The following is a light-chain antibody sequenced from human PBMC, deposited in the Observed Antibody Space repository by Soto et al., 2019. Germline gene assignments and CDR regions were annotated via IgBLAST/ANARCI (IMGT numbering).Light chain of an antibody. Sequence: EVVMTQAPATLSVSPGERATLSCRASQSVSINLAWYQQKPGQAPRLLIYGASTRATGIPARFSGSGSGTEFILTITSLQSEDFAVYYCKQYNNWPPVTFGQGTKVDI. CDR3: KQYNNWPPVT. J-gene: IGKJ1*01. CDR1: QSVSIN. V-gene: IGKV3-15*01. CDR2: GAS.